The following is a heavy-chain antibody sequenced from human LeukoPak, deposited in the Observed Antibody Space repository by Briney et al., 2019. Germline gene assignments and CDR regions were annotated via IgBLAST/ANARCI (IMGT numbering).Heavy chain of an antibody. CDR1: GFTFSSYS. J-gene: IGHJ5*02. V-gene: IGHV3-21*01. D-gene: IGHD3-9*01. CDR3: ARVLHFDWLLYH. Sequence: PGGSLRLSCAASGFTFSSYSMNWVRQAPGKGLEWVSSISSSSSYIYYADSVKGRFTTSRDNAKNSLYLQMNSLRAEDTAVYYCARVLHFDWLLYHWGQGTLVTVSS. CDR2: ISSSSSYI.